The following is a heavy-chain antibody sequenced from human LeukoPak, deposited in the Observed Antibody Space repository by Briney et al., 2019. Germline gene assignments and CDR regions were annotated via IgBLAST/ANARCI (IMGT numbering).Heavy chain of an antibody. J-gene: IGHJ4*02. CDR2: IHYSGSP. V-gene: IGHV4-59*12. D-gene: IGHD3-10*01. Sequence: SETLSLTCTVSGGSNYWSWIRQPPGKGLEWIGYIHYSGSPNYNPSLKSRVTISIDTSKNQFSLKLSSVTAADTAVYYCARDYYGSGGYFDYWGQGTLVTVSS. CDR3: ARDYYGSGGYFDY. CDR1: GGSNY.